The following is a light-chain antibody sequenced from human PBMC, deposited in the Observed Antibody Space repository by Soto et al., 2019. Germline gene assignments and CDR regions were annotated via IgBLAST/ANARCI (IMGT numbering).Light chain of an antibody. J-gene: IGKJ4*01. CDR2: DTS. Sequence: EIVLTQSPATLSVSPGERATLSCRASQNVSRFLAWYQRRPGQAPRLVIYDTSKRASDTPARFSGSGSGTDFTITISSLEPEDVAVYYCQQRSNWPPLTFGGGTKVDIK. CDR3: QQRSNWPPLT. CDR1: QNVSRF. V-gene: IGKV3-11*01.